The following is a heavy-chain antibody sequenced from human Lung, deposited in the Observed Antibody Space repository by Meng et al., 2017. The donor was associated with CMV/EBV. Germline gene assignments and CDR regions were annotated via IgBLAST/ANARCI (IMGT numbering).Heavy chain of an antibody. Sequence: ASVKVSCKASGYTFTGYYMHWVRQAPGQGLEWMGWINPNSGGTNYAQKFQGRVTMTRDTSISTAYMELSRLRSDDTAVYYCARDSSSRWSITGDTSWLDPXGQGXLVTVSS. CDR2: INPNSGGT. J-gene: IGHJ5*02. V-gene: IGHV1-2*02. CDR1: GYTFTGYY. CDR3: ARDSSSRWSITGDTSWLDP. D-gene: IGHD1-14*01.